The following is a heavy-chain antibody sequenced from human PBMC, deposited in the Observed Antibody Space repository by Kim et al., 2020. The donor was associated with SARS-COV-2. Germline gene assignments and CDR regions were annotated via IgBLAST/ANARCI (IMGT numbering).Heavy chain of an antibody. D-gene: IGHD6-13*01. V-gene: IGHV3-30*02. J-gene: IGHJ6*03. CDR3: AKGRISSWYYYYYMDV. Sequence: SEKGRFTISRDNSKNTLYLQMNSLRAEDTAVYYCAKGRISSWYYYYYMDVWGKGTTVTVSS.